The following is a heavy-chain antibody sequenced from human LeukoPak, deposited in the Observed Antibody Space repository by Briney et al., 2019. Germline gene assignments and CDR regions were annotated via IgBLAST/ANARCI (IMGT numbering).Heavy chain of an antibody. Sequence: GGSLRLSCAASGFTFNSYAMNWVRQAPGKGLEWVSVISGDGGRTYYADSVKGRFTISRDNAKNSLYLQMNSLRAEDTAVYYCARCGVGVAAAAANCWGQGTLLTVSS. D-gene: IGHD6-13*01. J-gene: IGHJ4*02. CDR3: ARCGVGVAAAAANC. CDR2: ISGDGGRT. CDR1: GFTFNSYA. V-gene: IGHV3-23*01.